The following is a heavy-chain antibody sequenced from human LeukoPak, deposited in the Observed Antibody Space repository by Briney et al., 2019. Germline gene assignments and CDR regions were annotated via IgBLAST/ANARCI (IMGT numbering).Heavy chain of an antibody. J-gene: IGHJ6*03. V-gene: IGHV3-23*01. CDR1: GLPLSNYA. CDR2: TSSSDDGT. Sequence: GSLRLSCVASGLPLSNYAMSWVRQVPGKGLEWVSATSSSDDGTYYADSVKGRFTISRDNSKNTLYLQMNSLRAEDTAVYYCAKASSSWSPALGRYYMDVWGKGTTVTVSS. CDR3: AKASSSWSPALGRYYMDV. D-gene: IGHD6-13*01.